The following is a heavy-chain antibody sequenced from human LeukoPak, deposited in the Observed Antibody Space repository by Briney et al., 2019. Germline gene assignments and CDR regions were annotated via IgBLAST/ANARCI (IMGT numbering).Heavy chain of an antibody. D-gene: IGHD6-6*01. Sequence: TGGSLRLSCAASGFTFSDYYMGWIRQAPGKGLEWVSYISSSGGTIYYADSVKGRFTISRDNAKNSLYLQMNSLRAEDTAVYYCARDQVAARRFYYYGMDVWGQGTTVTVSS. CDR1: GFTFSDYY. J-gene: IGHJ6*02. V-gene: IGHV3-11*01. CDR2: ISSSGGTI. CDR3: ARDQVAARRFYYYGMDV.